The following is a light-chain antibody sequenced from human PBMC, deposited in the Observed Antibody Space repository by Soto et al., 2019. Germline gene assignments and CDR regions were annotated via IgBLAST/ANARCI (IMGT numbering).Light chain of an antibody. V-gene: IGLV1-47*01. CDR2: RNN. CDR3: AAWDNTLSGWV. J-gene: IGLJ3*02. Sequence: QSVVTQSPSASGTPGQRVTISCSGSSSNIGSNYVYWYQQLPETAPKLVIYRNNQRPSGVPDRFSGSKSGTSASLAISGLRSEDEADYHCAAWDNTLSGWVFGGGTKLTVL. CDR1: SSNIGSNY.